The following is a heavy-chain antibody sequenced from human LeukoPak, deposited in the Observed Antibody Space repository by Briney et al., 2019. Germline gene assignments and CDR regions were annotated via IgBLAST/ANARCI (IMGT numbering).Heavy chain of an antibody. V-gene: IGHV1-69*13. CDR3: ARSFWSGYYIIQNWFDP. Sequence: SVKVSCKASGGTFSSYAISWVRQAPGQGLEWMGGIIPIFGTANYAQKFQGRVTITADESTSTAYTELSSLRSEDTAVYYCARSFWSGYYIIQNWFDPWGQGTLVTVSS. CDR1: GGTFSSYA. D-gene: IGHD3-3*01. J-gene: IGHJ5*02. CDR2: IIPIFGTA.